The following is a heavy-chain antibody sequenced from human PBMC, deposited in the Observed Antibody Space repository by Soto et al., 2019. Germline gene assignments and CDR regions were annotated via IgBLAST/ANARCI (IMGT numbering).Heavy chain of an antibody. Sequence: GGSLRLSCAASGFTFSSYSMNWVRQAPGKGLEWVSSISSSSSYIYYADSVKGRFTISRDNAKNSLYLQMNSLRAEDTAVYYCAREDIAAAGDFDYWGQGTLVTVSS. V-gene: IGHV3-21*01. CDR1: GFTFSSYS. D-gene: IGHD6-13*01. J-gene: IGHJ4*02. CDR3: AREDIAAAGDFDY. CDR2: ISSSSSYI.